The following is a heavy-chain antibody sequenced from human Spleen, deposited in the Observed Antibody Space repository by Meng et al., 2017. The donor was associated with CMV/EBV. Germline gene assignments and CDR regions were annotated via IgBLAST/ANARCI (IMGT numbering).Heavy chain of an antibody. V-gene: IGHV3-23*01. CDR1: GFTFSSYA. CDR2: ISGSGGST. D-gene: IGHD3-22*01. CDR3: ARVEVVVKGGASDI. Sequence: GESLKISCAASGFTFSSYAMSWVRQAPGKGLEWVSAISGSGGSTYYADSVKGRFTISRDNFRRTLYLQMSSLRPEDTAVYYCARVEVVVKGGASDIWGQGTVVTVSS. J-gene: IGHJ3*02.